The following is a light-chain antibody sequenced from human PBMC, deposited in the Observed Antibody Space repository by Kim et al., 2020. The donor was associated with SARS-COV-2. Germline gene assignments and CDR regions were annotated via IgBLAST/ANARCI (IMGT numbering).Light chain of an antibody. J-gene: IGKJ1*01. CDR2: GAS. CDR1: LRVSSN. Sequence: SPGGRAALSCGAGLRVSSNFAWYQQKPAGAPPLLLYGASSRAAGSLARISGSGSSTKFIPTIISLLSADAAVVYCHQHSNCPPFTFGQGTKVDIK. V-gene: IGKV3-15*01. CDR3: HQHSNCPPFT.